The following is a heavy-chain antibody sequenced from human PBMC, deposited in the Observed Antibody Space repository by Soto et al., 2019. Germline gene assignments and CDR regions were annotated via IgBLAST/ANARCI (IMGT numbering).Heavy chain of an antibody. CDR2: IWYDGSNK. J-gene: IGHJ4*02. V-gene: IGHV3-33*01. D-gene: IGHD6-19*01. Sequence: QVQLVESGGGVVQPGRSLRLSCAASGFTFRNFGMHWVRQAPGKGLEWVAVIWYDGSNKYYADSVKSRFTFSRDNSKNTLYLQMNSLRAEDTAVYYCVRDRGGLQWFDYWGQGTLVTVSS. CDR3: VRDRGGLQWFDY. CDR1: GFTFRNFG.